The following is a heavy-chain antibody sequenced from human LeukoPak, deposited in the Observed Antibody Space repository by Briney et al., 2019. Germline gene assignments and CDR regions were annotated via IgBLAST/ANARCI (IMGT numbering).Heavy chain of an antibody. CDR3: AGSLVRGVIEDY. CDR2: INPNSGGT. V-gene: IGHV1-2*02. CDR1: GYTFTGYY. J-gene: IGHJ4*02. Sequence: ASVKVSCKASGYTFTGYYMHWVRQAPGQGLEWMGWINPNSGGTNYAQKFQGRVTMTRDTSISTAYMELSRLRSDDTDVYYCAGSLVRGVIEDYWGQGTLVTVSS. D-gene: IGHD3-10*01.